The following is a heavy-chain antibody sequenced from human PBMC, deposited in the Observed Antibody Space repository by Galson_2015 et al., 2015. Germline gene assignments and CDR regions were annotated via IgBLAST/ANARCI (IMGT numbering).Heavy chain of an antibody. J-gene: IGHJ4*02. Sequence: PALVKPTQTLTLTCTFSGFSLSGGGVTVGWIRQPPGQALEWLALIYWDDDKRYTPSLKSRLTVNKGTSKNQVVLTLANVDPVDTVTYFCATGGDTVAGVRGTGGFDFWGQGILVTVSS. V-gene: IGHV2-5*02. D-gene: IGHD6-19*01. CDR2: IYWDDDK. CDR3: ATGGDTVAGVRGTGGFDF. CDR1: GFSLSGGGVT.